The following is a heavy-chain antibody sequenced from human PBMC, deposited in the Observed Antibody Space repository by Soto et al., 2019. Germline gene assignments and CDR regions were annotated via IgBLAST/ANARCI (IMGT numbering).Heavy chain of an antibody. J-gene: IGHJ6*02. D-gene: IGHD4-17*01. CDR1: GYTFTTYTFTNYY. CDR2: INPSGGST. CDR3: ATAGGEPPRTNYHYAMDV. Sequence: QVQLVQSGAEVKKPGASVKVSCKASGYTFTTYTFTNYYIHWVRRAPGQGLEWMGIINPSGGSTSNAQKVQSRVSMTRDTSTSTVYMELSSLRSEDTAIYYWATAGGEPPRTNYHYAMDVWGQGTTVTVSS. V-gene: IGHV1-46*01.